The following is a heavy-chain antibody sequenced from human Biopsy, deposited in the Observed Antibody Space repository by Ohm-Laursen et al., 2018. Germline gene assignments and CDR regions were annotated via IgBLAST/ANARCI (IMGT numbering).Heavy chain of an antibody. CDR1: GYTFAGYY. CDR3: ARDPRYGYGSYFDY. D-gene: IGHD3-10*01. V-gene: IGHV1-2*02. Sequence: ASVKVSCKASGYTFAGYYLHWVRQAPGHGLEWMAWLNPNTGYAHYAQRFQGRLTVTRDTSISTAYMELSRLRSDDTAVYYCARDPRYGYGSYFDYWGQGTLVAVSS. J-gene: IGHJ4*02. CDR2: LNPNTGYA.